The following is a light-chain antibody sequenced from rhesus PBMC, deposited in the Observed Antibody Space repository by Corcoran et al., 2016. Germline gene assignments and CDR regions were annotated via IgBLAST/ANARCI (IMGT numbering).Light chain of an antibody. CDR1: QGINNW. CDR3: QQPDLSPPT. J-gene: IGKJ4*01. CDR2: RAS. Sequence: DIQMTQSPSSLSASVGDRVTITCIASQGINNWLAWYQQKPGKTPQLLIYRASNLQPGVPTRFRGSASGTDFTLTIRRLQPEDVTTYYCQQPDLSPPTFGGGTRVEIK. V-gene: IGKV1-69*01.